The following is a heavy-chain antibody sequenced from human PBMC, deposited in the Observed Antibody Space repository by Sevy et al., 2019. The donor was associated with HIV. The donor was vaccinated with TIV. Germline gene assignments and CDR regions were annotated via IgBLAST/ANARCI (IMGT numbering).Heavy chain of an antibody. CDR3: AKDIEDRYYYGSGKCAFDI. D-gene: IGHD3-10*01. J-gene: IGHJ3*02. CDR1: GFTFDDYA. CDR2: ISWNSGSI. Sequence: GGSLRLSCAASGFTFDDYAMHWVRQAPGKGLEWVSGISWNSGSIGYADSVKGRFTISRDNAKNSLYLQMNSLRAEDTALYYCAKDIEDRYYYGSGKCAFDIWGQGTMVTVSS. V-gene: IGHV3-9*01.